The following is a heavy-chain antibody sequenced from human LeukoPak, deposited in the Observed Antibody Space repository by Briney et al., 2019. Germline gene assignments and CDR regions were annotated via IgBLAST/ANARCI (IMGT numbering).Heavy chain of an antibody. Sequence: ASVKVSCKASGYTFTRYGISWVRQAPGQGLEWMGWISAYNGNTNYAQKLQGRVTMTTDTSTSTDYMELRSLRSDDTAVYYCARGMITFGGVIVSNWFDPWGQGTLVTVSS. V-gene: IGHV1-18*01. J-gene: IGHJ5*02. D-gene: IGHD3-16*02. CDR1: GYTFTRYG. CDR2: ISAYNGNT. CDR3: ARGMITFGGVIVSNWFDP.